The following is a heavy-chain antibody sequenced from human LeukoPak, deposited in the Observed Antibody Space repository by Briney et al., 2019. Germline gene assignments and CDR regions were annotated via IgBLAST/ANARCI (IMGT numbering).Heavy chain of an antibody. CDR3: ATYSSGYYYVAY. CDR2: MYYGGST. V-gene: IGHV4-39*01. D-gene: IGHD3-22*01. CDR1: GGSISTTSYY. Sequence: SETLSLTCTVSGGSISTTSYYWSWIRQPPGKGLEWIGSMYYGGSTYYNPSLESRITISVDTSKNQFSLKLRSVTAADTAVYHCATYSSGYYYVAYWGQGTLVTVSS. J-gene: IGHJ4*02.